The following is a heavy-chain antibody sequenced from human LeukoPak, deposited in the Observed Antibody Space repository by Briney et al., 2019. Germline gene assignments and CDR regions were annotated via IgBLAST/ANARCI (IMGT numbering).Heavy chain of an antibody. V-gene: IGHV3-23*01. CDR3: ARDYLGWFDP. J-gene: IGHJ5*02. Sequence: GGSLRLSCAASEFTFRSYAMSWVRQAPGKGLEWVSTITDSGGTTYYADSVKGRFSISRDNAKNTLYLQMNSLRAEDTAVYYCARDYLGWFDPWGQGTLVTVSS. CDR2: ITDSGGTT. CDR1: EFTFRSYA.